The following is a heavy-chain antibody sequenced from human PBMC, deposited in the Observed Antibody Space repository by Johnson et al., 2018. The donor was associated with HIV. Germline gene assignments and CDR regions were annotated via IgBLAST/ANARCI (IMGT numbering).Heavy chain of an antibody. V-gene: IGHV3-30-3*01. CDR1: GFTFSSYG. D-gene: IGHD3-22*01. CDR2: ISNGGSNK. Sequence: QVQLVESGGGVVQPGRSLRLSCAASGFTFSSYGMHWVRQAPGKGLEWVAVISNGGSNKDYADAVKGRFSISRDNSKNTLYLQMDSLRPEDTAFYYGARDKSTMIVVVPNDAFDIWGQGTMVTVSS. CDR3: ARDKSTMIVVVPNDAFDI. J-gene: IGHJ3*02.